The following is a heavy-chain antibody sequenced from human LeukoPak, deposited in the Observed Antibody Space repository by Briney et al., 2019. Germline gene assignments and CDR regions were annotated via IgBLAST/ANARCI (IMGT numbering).Heavy chain of an antibody. J-gene: IGHJ3*02. V-gene: IGHV4-59*08. D-gene: IGHD2-15*01. CDR3: ARRGEAYCSGGSCYSEKHAFDI. CDR2: IYYSGST. Sequence: KPSETLSLTCTVSGGSISTYYWSWIRQPPGKGLEWIGYIYYSGSTNYNPSLKSRVTISVDTSKNQFSLKLSSVTAADTAVYYCARRGEAYCSGGSCYSEKHAFDIWGQGTMVTVSS. CDR1: GGSISTYY.